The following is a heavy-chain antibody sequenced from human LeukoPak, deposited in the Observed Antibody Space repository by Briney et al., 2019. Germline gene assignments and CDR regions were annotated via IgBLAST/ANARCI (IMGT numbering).Heavy chain of an antibody. D-gene: IGHD3-10*01. CDR1: GFTFSSYW. Sequence: QSGGSLRLSCAASGFTFSSYWMHWVRQAPGKGLVWVSRINSDGSSTSYADSVKGRFTISRDNAKNTLYLQMNSLRAEDTAVYYCARAGGRITMVRGVIGPFDYWGQGTLVTVSS. V-gene: IGHV3-74*01. CDR3: ARAGGRITMVRGVIGPFDY. J-gene: IGHJ4*02. CDR2: INSDGSST.